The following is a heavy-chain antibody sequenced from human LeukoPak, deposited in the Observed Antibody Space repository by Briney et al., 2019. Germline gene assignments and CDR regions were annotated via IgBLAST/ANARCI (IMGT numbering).Heavy chain of an antibody. Sequence: ASVKVSCKASGYTFTSYAMNWVRQAPGQGLEWMGWINTNTGNPTYAQGFTGRFVFSLDTSVSTAYLQISSLKAEDTAVYYCARDARHGSSSWYEGFWFDLWGQGTLVTVSS. CDR3: ARDARHGSSSWYEGFWFDL. D-gene: IGHD6-13*01. J-gene: IGHJ5*02. CDR2: INTNTGNP. CDR1: GYTFTSYA. V-gene: IGHV7-4-1*02.